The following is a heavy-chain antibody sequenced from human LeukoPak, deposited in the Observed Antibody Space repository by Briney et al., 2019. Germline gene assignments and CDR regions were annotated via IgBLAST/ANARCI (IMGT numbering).Heavy chain of an antibody. V-gene: IGHV1-8*03. Sequence: ASVKVSRKASGYTFTSYDINWVRQATGQGLEWMGWMNPNSGNTGYAQKFQGRVTITRNTSISTAYMELSSLRSEDTAVYYCARSIIGVLRFLEWLPKYYYYYYMDVWGKGTTVTVSS. CDR3: ARSIIGVLRFLEWLPKYYYYYYMDV. CDR1: GYTFTSYD. CDR2: MNPNSGNT. J-gene: IGHJ6*03. D-gene: IGHD3-3*01.